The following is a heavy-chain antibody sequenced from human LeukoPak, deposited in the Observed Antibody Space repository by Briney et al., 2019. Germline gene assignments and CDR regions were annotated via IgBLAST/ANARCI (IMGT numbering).Heavy chain of an antibody. D-gene: IGHD1-26*01. CDR3: ARKIVGDN. Sequence: ASVKVSCKASGYTFTSYGISWVRQAPGQGLEWMGWISAYNGNPNYAQKLQGRVTMTRNTSISTAYMELSSLRSEDTAVYYCARKIVGDNWGQGTLVTVSS. CDR2: ISAYNGNP. V-gene: IGHV1-18*01. CDR1: GYTFTSYG. J-gene: IGHJ4*02.